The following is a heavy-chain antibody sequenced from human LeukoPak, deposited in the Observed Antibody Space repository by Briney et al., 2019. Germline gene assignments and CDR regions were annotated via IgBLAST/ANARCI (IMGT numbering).Heavy chain of an antibody. Sequence: PGGSLRLSCAASGFTFSSYAMSWVRQAPGKGLEWVSAISGSGGSTYYADSVKGRFTISRDNSKNTLCLQMNSLRAEDTAVYYCAGHWTYYDDDYYGMDVWGQGTTVTVSS. V-gene: IGHV3-23*01. D-gene: IGHD3-22*01. CDR3: AGHWTYYDDDYYGMDV. CDR2: ISGSGGST. J-gene: IGHJ6*02. CDR1: GFTFSSYA.